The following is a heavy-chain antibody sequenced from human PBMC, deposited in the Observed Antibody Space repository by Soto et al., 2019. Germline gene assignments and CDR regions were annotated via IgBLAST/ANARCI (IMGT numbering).Heavy chain of an antibody. CDR3: THTPFFGDKLDY. Sequence: QITLKESGPTLVKPTQTLTLTCSFSGFSLNTGGVGVVWIRQPPGKALEWLAVIYWDDDKRYSPSLKSRLTISKDTSRNQVVLTMTNMDPVDTATYYCTHTPFFGDKLDYRGQGALVTVSS. J-gene: IGHJ4*02. D-gene: IGHD2-21*01. CDR2: IYWDDDK. V-gene: IGHV2-5*02. CDR1: GFSLNTGGVG.